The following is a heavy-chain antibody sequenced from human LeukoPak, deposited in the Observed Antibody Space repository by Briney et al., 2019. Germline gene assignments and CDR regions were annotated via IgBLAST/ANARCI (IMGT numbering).Heavy chain of an antibody. Sequence: PGGSLRLSCAASGFTFSSYGMHWVRQAPGKGLEWVAVISYDGSNKYYADSVKGRFTISRDNSKNTLYLQMNSLKAEDTAVYYCAKDRHDTSGYYLDYWGQGTLVTVSS. CDR3: AKDRHDTSGYYLDY. CDR2: ISYDGSNK. J-gene: IGHJ4*02. D-gene: IGHD3-22*01. CDR1: GFTFSSYG. V-gene: IGHV3-30*18.